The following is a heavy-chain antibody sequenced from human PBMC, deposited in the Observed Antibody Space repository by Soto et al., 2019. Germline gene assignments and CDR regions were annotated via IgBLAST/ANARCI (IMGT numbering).Heavy chain of an antibody. CDR1: GFTISRYW. V-gene: IGHV3-7*01. D-gene: IGHD6-13*01. CDR3: ASIPGIAVDY. CDR2: IKQDGSEK. J-gene: IGHJ4*02. Sequence: EVQLVESGGGLVQPGGSLRLSCAASGFTISRYWMSWVRQAPGKGLEWVANIKQDGSEKKYVDSVKGRFTISRDNAKNSLYLQLNSLRAEDTAVYFCASIPGIAVDYWGQGTLVTVSS.